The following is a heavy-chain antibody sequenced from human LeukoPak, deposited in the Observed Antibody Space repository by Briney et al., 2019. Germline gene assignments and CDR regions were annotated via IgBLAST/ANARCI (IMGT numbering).Heavy chain of an antibody. Sequence: ASVKVSCKASGYPFTGYYMHWVRQAPGQGLEWMGWINPNSGGTNYAQKFQGRVTMTRDTSISTAYMELSRLRSDDTAVYYCARQLEYSSSSRGWFDPWGQGTLVTVSS. CDR1: GYPFTGYY. CDR2: INPNSGGT. D-gene: IGHD6-6*01. CDR3: ARQLEYSSSSRGWFDP. V-gene: IGHV1-2*02. J-gene: IGHJ5*02.